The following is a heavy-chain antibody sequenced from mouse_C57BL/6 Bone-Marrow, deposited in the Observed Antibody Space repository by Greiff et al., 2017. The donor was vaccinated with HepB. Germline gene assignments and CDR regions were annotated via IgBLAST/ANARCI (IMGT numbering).Heavy chain of an antibody. CDR1: GYTFTSYG. V-gene: IGHV1-81*01. J-gene: IGHJ3*01. CDR2: IYPRSGNT. Sequence: QVQLQQSGAELARPGASVKLSCKASGYTFTSYGISWVKQRTGQGLEWIGEIYPRSGNTYYNEKFTGKATLTADKSSSTAYMELRSLTSEDSAVYFWARSASSGYVPFADWGQGTLVTVSA. CDR3: ARSASSGYVPFAD. D-gene: IGHD3-2*02.